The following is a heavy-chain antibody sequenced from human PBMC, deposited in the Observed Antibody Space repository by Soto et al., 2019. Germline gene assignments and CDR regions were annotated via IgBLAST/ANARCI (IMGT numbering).Heavy chain of an antibody. V-gene: IGHV4-39*01. CDR3: ARVARGSSYYYGMDV. CDR2: IYYSGST. CDR1: VGSISSSSYY. Sequence: PSETLSLTCTFSVGSISSSSYYWGCIRQPPGKGLEWIGSIYYSGSTYYNPSLKSRVTISVDTSKNQFSLKLSSVTAADTAVYYCARVARGSSYYYGMDVWGQGTTVTVSS. J-gene: IGHJ6*02. D-gene: IGHD3-10*01.